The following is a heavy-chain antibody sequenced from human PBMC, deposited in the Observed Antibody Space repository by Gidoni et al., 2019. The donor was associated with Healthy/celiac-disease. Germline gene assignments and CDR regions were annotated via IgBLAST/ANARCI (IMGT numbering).Heavy chain of an antibody. V-gene: IGHV1-18*01. CDR3: AREGEYCSGGSCTSGWFDP. D-gene: IGHD2-15*01. Sequence: QVQLVQSGAEVKKPGASVKVSCKASGYTFTRYGIRWVRQAPGQGLEWMGWISAYNGNTNYAQKLQGRVTMTTDTSTSTAYMELRSLRSDDTAVYYCAREGEYCSGGSCTSGWFDPWGQGTLVTVSS. CDR1: GYTFTRYG. CDR2: ISAYNGNT. J-gene: IGHJ5*02.